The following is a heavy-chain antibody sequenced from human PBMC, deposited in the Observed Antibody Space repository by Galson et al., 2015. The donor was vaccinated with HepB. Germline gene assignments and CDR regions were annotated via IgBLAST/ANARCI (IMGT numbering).Heavy chain of an antibody. Sequence: SVKVSCKASGYTFLNYAISWVRQAPGQGLEWMGWINTNTGNPTYAQGFTGRFVFSLDTSVSTAYLQISSLKAEDTAVYYCARAEGSGYYYVGYWGRGTLVTVTS. V-gene: IGHV7-4-1*02. CDR1: GYTFLNYA. CDR3: ARAEGSGYYYVGY. CDR2: INTNTGNP. D-gene: IGHD3-22*01. J-gene: IGHJ4*02.